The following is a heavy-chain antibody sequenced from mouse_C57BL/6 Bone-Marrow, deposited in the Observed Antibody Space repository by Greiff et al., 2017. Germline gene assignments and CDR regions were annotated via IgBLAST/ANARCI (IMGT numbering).Heavy chain of an antibody. Sequence: VKLQQSGAELVRPGTSVKVSCKASGYAFTNYLIEWVKQRPGQGLGWIGVINPGSGGTNYNEKFKGKATLTADKSSSTAYMQLSSLTSEDSAVYCCARERYGSDYWGQGTTLTVSS. V-gene: IGHV1-54*01. CDR1: GYAFTNYL. D-gene: IGHD2-10*02. CDR3: ARERYGSDY. J-gene: IGHJ2*01. CDR2: INPGSGGT.